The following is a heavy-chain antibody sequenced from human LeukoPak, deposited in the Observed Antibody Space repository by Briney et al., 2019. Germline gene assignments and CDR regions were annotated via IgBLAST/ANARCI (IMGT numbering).Heavy chain of an antibody. V-gene: IGHV3-53*04. D-gene: IGHD2-15*01. CDR2: IYSGGST. Sequence: GSLRLSCAASGFTVSSNYMSWVRQAPGKGLEGVSVIYSGGSTYYADSVKGRFTISRHNSKNTLYLQMNSLRAEDTAVYYCARALAVGSGDYYYGMDVWGQGTTVTVSS. CDR3: ARALAVGSGDYYYGMDV. J-gene: IGHJ6*02. CDR1: GFTVSSNY.